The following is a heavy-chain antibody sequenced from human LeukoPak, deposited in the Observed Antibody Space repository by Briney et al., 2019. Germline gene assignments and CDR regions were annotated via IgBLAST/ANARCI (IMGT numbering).Heavy chain of an antibody. V-gene: IGHV1-2*02. D-gene: IGHD3/OR15-3a*01. CDR1: GYTFTGYY. CDR2: VNPNSGDT. J-gene: IGHJ4*02. Sequence: ASVKVSCKASGYTFTGYYMHWVRQAPGQGLEWMGWVNPNSGDTNYAQKFQGRATMTRDTSISTAYMELSRLRSDDTAVYYCAKGTAMIYYFDYWGQGTLVTVSS. CDR3: AKGTAMIYYFDY.